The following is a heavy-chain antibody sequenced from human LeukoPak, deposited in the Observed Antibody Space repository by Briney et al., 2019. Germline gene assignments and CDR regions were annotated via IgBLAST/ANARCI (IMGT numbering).Heavy chain of an antibody. CDR1: GYTFTNYW. CDR3: ARRVRSSPFDS. J-gene: IGHJ4*02. V-gene: IGHV5-51*01. D-gene: IGHD2-2*01. Sequence: GESLKISCKGSGYTFTNYWIGWVRQMPGKGLEWMGIIFPGDSDTRYSPSFQGQVTISADKSISTAYLQWNSLKASDTAMYYCARRVRSSPFDSWGQGTLVTVSS. CDR2: IFPGDSDT.